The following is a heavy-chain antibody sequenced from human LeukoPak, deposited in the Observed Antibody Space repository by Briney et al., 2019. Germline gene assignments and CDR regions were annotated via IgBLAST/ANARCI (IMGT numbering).Heavy chain of an antibody. CDR2: IIPILGIA. CDR1: GGTFSSYA. J-gene: IGHJ4*02. CDR3: ARDLAELDGYRSY. Sequence: SVKVCCKAAGGTFSSYAISWVRQPPGQGLEWMGRIIPILGIANYAQKFQGRVTITADKSTSTAYMVLSSLRSEDTAVYYCARDLAELDGYRSYWGQGTLVTVSS. D-gene: IGHD5-24*01. V-gene: IGHV1-69*04.